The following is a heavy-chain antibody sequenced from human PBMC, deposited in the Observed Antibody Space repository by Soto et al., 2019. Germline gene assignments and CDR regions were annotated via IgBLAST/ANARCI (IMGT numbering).Heavy chain of an antibody. D-gene: IGHD2-15*01. CDR1: GFTFSSYW. CDR3: ARVGLVVVAATTWFDP. J-gene: IGHJ5*02. CDR2: IKQDGSEK. Sequence: GGSLRLSCAASGFTFSSYWMGWVRQAPGKGLEWVANIKQDGSEKYYVDSVKGRFTISRDNAKNSLYLQMNSLRAEDTAVYYCARVGLVVVAATTWFDPWGQGTLVTVSS. V-gene: IGHV3-7*01.